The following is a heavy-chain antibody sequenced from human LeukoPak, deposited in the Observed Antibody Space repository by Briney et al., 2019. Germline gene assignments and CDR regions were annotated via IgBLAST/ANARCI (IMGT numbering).Heavy chain of an antibody. Sequence: SVKVSCKASGGTFSSYAISWVRQAPGQGLEWMGRIIPILGIANYAQKFQGRVTITADKSTSTAYMELSSLRSEDTSVYYCARILGIAAARGDYWGQGTLVTVSS. J-gene: IGHJ4*02. V-gene: IGHV1-69*04. CDR1: GGTFSSYA. CDR2: IIPILGIA. D-gene: IGHD6-13*01. CDR3: ARILGIAAARGDY.